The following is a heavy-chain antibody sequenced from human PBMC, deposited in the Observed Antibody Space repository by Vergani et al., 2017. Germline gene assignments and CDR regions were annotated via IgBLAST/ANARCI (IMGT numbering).Heavy chain of an antibody. Sequence: QVQLQESGPGLVKPSETLSLTCTVSGGSISSYYWSWIRQPAGKGLEWIGRINTSGSTNYNPSLKSRVTMSVDTSKNQFSLKLSSVTAADTAVYYCARGPGDYVWGSYRLSLYFDYWGQGALVTVSS. J-gene: IGHJ4*02. CDR1: GGSISSYY. CDR3: ARGPGDYVWGSYRLSLYFDY. V-gene: IGHV4-4*07. CDR2: INTSGST. D-gene: IGHD3-16*02.